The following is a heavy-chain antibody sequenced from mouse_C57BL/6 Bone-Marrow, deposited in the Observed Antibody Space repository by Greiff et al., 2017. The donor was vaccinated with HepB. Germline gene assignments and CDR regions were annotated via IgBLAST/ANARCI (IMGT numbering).Heavy chain of an antibody. V-gene: IGHV10-1*01. J-gene: IGHJ4*01. CDR1: GFSFNTYA. Sequence: GGGLVQPKGSLKLSCAASGFSFNTYAMNWVRQAPGKGLEWVARIRSKSNNYATYYADSVKDRFTISRDDSESMLYLQMNNLKTEDTATYYCVRPSHYYAMDYWGQGTSVTVSS. CDR2: IRSKSNNYAT. CDR3: VRPSHYYAMDY.